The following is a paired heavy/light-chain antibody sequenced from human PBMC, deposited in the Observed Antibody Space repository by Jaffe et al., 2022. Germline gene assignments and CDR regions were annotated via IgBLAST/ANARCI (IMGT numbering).Heavy chain of an antibody. CDR1: GYTFTTYA. D-gene: IGHD1-26*01. CDR2: INTNTGNP. CDR3: ATAIVGSTHLDY. J-gene: IGHJ4*02. V-gene: IGHV7-4-1*02. Sequence: QVQLLQSGSELKKPGASVKVSCKASGYTFTTYAMNWVRQAPGQGLEWMGWINTNTGNPTYGQGLTGRFVFSLDTSVSTAYLQISSLEPEDTAVYYCATAIVGSTHLDYWGQGTLVTVSS.
Light chain of an antibody. J-gene: IGLJ1*01. Sequence: QSVLTQPPSVSAAPGQKVTISCPGSSSNIGNHYIAWYQQLPGTVPKLLIYDNNKRPSGIPDRFSGSKSGTSATLGITGLQTGDEADYYCATWDSSLNTYVFGTGTKVTVL. CDR1: SSNIGNHY. V-gene: IGLV1-51*01. CDR3: ATWDSSLNTYV. CDR2: DNN.